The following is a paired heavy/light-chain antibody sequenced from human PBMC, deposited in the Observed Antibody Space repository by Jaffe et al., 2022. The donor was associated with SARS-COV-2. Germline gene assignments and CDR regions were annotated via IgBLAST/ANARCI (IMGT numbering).Heavy chain of an antibody. Sequence: EVLLVESGGGLVQPGGSLRLSCSASGFTFRDSWMDWVRQAPGKGLEWVANIKPDGTKKEYVDSVKGRFTISRDNARNSLYLQMNSLRADDTAVYFCSHSLNDWGQGTLVTVSS. D-gene: IGHD1-1*01. CDR2: IKPDGTKK. J-gene: IGHJ4*02. CDR3: SHSLND. V-gene: IGHV3-7*01. CDR1: GFTFRDSW.
Light chain of an antibody. CDR2: GAA. J-gene: IGKJ1*01. V-gene: IGKV1-16*02. CDR1: QAISDS. Sequence: DIQMTQSPSSLSASVGDTVIITCRASQAISDSLSWFQQKPGKAPKSLIYGAANLQSGVPSKFSGSGSGTEFTLTISRLEPEDFATYYCLQYSFYPRTFGQGTRVEIK. CDR3: LQYSFYPRT.